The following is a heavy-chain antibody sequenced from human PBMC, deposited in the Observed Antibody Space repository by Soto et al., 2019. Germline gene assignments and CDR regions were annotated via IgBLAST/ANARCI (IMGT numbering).Heavy chain of an antibody. J-gene: IGHJ6*02. CDR1: GGTFSSYA. Sequence: ASVKVSCKASGGTFSSYAISWVRQAPGQGLEWMGGIIPIFGTANYAQKFQGRVTITADESTSTAYMELSSLRSEDTAVYYCARASGLPHYYYYYGMDVWGQGTTVTVSS. CDR3: ARASGLPHYYYYYGMDV. V-gene: IGHV1-69*13. CDR2: IIPIFGTA. D-gene: IGHD5-18*01.